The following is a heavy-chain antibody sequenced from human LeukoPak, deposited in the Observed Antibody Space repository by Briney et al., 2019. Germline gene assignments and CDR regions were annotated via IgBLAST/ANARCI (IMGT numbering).Heavy chain of an antibody. D-gene: IGHD6-13*01. CDR3: AREGRYSSSLY. CDR2: IQQDVSEK. J-gene: IGHJ4*02. CDR1: AFTLSSYW. Sequence: PGASLRLSCAPAAFTLSSYWMSWARQDPGKRLESEANIQQDVSEKYYVDFVKGRFTISRDNAKNALYLQMNSPRPEDTAVYYCAREGRYSSSLYWGQGTLVTASS. V-gene: IGHV3-7*03.